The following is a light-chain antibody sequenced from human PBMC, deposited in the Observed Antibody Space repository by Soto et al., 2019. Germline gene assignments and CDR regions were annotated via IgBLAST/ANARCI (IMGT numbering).Light chain of an antibody. Sequence: QSVLTQPPSASGTPGQRVTISCSGSSSNIGIKIVSWYQQLPGTAPKLLIYSDSQRPSGVPDRFSGSKSGTSASLAISGRQSEDEADYYCAAWDDSLNGPVFGGGTKLTVL. CDR2: SDS. CDR1: SSNIGIKI. CDR3: AAWDDSLNGPV. J-gene: IGLJ2*01. V-gene: IGLV1-44*01.